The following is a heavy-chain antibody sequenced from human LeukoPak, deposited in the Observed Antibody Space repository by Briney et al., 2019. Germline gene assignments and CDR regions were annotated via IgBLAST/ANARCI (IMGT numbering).Heavy chain of an antibody. V-gene: IGHV1-2*02. D-gene: IGHD1-26*01. CDR2: INPNSGGT. CDR3: FLAQRGSIVGATQGSSTYYFDY. Sequence: ASVKVSCKASGYTFTCYYMHWVRQAPGQGLEWMGWINPNSGGTNYAQKFQGRVTMTRDTSISTAYMELSRLRSDDTAVYYCFLAQRGSIVGATQGSSTYYFDYWGQGTLVTVSS. CDR1: GYTFTCYY. J-gene: IGHJ4*02.